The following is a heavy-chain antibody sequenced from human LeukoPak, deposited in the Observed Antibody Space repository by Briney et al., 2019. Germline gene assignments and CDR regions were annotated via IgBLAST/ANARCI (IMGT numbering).Heavy chain of an antibody. Sequence: PGGSLRLSCAASGFTSSSYSMNWVRQAPGKGLEWVSYISSSSSTIYYADSVKGRFTISRDNAMNSVYLQMNSLRAEDTAVYYCARAKRNGFDIWGQGTMVTVSS. V-gene: IGHV3-48*01. J-gene: IGHJ3*02. CDR3: ARAKRNGFDI. CDR2: ISSSSSTI. CDR1: GFTSSSYS.